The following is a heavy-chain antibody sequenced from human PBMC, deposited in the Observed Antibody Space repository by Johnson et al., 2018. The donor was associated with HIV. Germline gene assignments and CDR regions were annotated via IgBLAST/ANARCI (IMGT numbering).Heavy chain of an antibody. J-gene: IGHJ3*02. D-gene: IGHD6-13*01. CDR3: ARDHSSSWYRGFGGAFDI. CDR2: MNADGKTT. CDR1: GFTFINYW. V-gene: IGHV3-74*01. Sequence: EVQLVESGGGLVQPGGSLRLSCAASGFTFINYWMHWVRQAPGKGLVWVSRMNADGKTTTYAASVKGRFTISRDNAKNSLYLQMNSLRAEDTAVYYCARDHSSSWYRGFGGAFDIWGQGTMVTVSS.